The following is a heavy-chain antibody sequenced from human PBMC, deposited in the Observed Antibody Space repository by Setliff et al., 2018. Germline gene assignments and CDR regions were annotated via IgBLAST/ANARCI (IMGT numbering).Heavy chain of an antibody. V-gene: IGHV1-2*04. Sequence: GASVKVSCKTSGYPFTDYYIHWVRQAPGQGLEWMGWINPNSGGTNYAQKVQGWVTMTRDTSISTAYMELSRLRSDDTAVYYCARDRDSSGYPYYFDYWGQGTLVTVSS. J-gene: IGHJ4*02. CDR1: GYPFTDYY. CDR3: ARDRDSSGYPYYFDY. D-gene: IGHD3-22*01. CDR2: INPNSGGT.